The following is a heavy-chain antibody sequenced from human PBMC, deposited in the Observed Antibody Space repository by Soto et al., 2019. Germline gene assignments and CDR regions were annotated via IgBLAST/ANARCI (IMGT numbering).Heavy chain of an antibody. D-gene: IGHD3-10*01. CDR2: IIPILGIA. CDR3: ARGAMVRGVIETGRLFDP. J-gene: IGHJ5*02. V-gene: IGHV1-69*02. Sequence: QVQLVQSGAEVKKPGSSVKVSCKASGGTFSSYTISWVRQAPGQGLEWMGRIIPILGIANYAQKFQGRVTITADKSTSTAYMELSSLRSEDTAVYYCARGAMVRGVIETGRLFDPWGQGTLVTVSS. CDR1: GGTFSSYT.